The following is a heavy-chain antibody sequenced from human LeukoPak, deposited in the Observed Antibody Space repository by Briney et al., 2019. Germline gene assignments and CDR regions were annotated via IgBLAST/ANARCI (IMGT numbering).Heavy chain of an antibody. Sequence: HTGGSLRLSCAASGFTFSNYRMNWVRQAPGKGLEWVSATSTSGGSAYYADSVKGRFTISRDNSKNTLYLQMDSLRADDTAVYYCARYSGSYYYPPAWDLWGQGTLVTVSS. J-gene: IGHJ4*02. CDR1: GFTFSNYR. CDR3: ARYSGSYYYPPAWDL. CDR2: TSTSGGSA. D-gene: IGHD1-26*01. V-gene: IGHV3-23*01.